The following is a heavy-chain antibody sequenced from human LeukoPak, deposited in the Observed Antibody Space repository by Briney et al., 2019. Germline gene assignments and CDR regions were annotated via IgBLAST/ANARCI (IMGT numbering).Heavy chain of an antibody. Sequence: GGSLRLSCAASGFTFSSYSVNWVRQAPGKGLEWVSSISSSSSYIYYADSVKGRFTISRDNAKNSLYLQMNSLRAEDTAVYYCAREFGDYGMDVWGQGTTVTVSS. J-gene: IGHJ6*02. CDR1: GFTFSSYS. D-gene: IGHD3-10*01. V-gene: IGHV3-21*01. CDR3: AREFGDYGMDV. CDR2: ISSSSSYI.